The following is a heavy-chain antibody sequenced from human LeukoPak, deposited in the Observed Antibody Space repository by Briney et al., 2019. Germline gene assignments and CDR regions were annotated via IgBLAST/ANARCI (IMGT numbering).Heavy chain of an antibody. CDR3: ARTPLGRSWSSFDY. CDR1: GGSISSGSYY. J-gene: IGHJ4*02. V-gene: IGHV4-61*02. Sequence: KASETLSLTCTVSGGSISSGSYYWSWIRQPAGKGLEWIGRIYTSGSTNYNPSLKSRVTISVDTSKNQFSLKLSSVTAADTAVYYCARTPLGRSWSSFDYWGQGTLVTVSS. CDR2: IYTSGST. D-gene: IGHD6-13*01.